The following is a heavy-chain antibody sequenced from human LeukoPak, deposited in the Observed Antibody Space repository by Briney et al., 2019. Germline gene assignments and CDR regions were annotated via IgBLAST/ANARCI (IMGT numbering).Heavy chain of an antibody. CDR2: IYYSGST. CDR1: GGSISSGSYY. J-gene: IGHJ4*02. V-gene: IGHV4-61*10. Sequence: SETLSLTCTVSGGSISSGSYYWSWIRQPAGKGLEWIGYIYYSGSTNYNPSLKSRVTISVDTSKNQFSLKLSSVTAADTAVYYCRVDSYGPYYFDYWGQGTLVTVSS. D-gene: IGHD5-18*01. CDR3: RVDSYGPYYFDY.